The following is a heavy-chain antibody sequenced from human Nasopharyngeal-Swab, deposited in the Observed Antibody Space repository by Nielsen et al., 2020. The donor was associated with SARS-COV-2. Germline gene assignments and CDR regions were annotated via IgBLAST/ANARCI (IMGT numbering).Heavy chain of an antibody. D-gene: IGHD6-19*01. Sequence: ASVKVSCKASGYTFTSYGISWVRQAPGQGLEWMGWISAYNGNTNYAQKLQGRVTMTTDTSTSTAYMELRSLRSDDTAVYYCARDQIALLSIAVAGDYYYYGMDVWGQGTTVTVSS. CDR3: ARDQIALLSIAVAGDYYYYGMDV. V-gene: IGHV1-18*01. CDR1: GYTFTSYG. CDR2: ISAYNGNT. J-gene: IGHJ6*02.